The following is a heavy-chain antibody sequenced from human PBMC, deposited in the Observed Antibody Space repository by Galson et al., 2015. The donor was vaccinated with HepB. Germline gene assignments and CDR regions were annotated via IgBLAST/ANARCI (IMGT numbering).Heavy chain of an antibody. V-gene: IGHV3-15*01. D-gene: IGHD1-26*01. CDR1: GFTFSNAW. CDR2: IKSKTDGGTT. Sequence: SLRLSCAASGFTFSNAWMSWVRQAPGKGLEWVGRIKSKTDGGTTDYAAPVKGRFTISRDDSKNTLYLQMNSLKTEDTAVYYCTTDIRWELFDYWGQGTLVTVSS. CDR3: TTDIRWELFDY. J-gene: IGHJ4*02.